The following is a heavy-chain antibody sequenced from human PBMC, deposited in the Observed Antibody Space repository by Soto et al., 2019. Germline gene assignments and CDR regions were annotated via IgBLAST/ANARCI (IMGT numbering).Heavy chain of an antibody. J-gene: IGHJ4*02. CDR1: GYSFTSYW. CDR2: IYPGDSDT. D-gene: IGHD5-18*01. V-gene: IGHV5-51*01. CDR3: ARPTRGYSYGFDY. Sequence: SGYSFTSYWIGWVRQMPGKGLEWMGIIYPGDSDTRYSPSFQGQVTISADKSISTAYLQWSSLKASDTAMYYCARPTRGYSYGFDYWGQGTLVTVSS.